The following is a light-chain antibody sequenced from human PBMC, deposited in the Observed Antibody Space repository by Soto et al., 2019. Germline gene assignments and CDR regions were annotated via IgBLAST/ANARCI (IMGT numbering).Light chain of an antibody. CDR3: QQLNSYPHT. CDR2: AAS. V-gene: IGKV1-9*01. Sequence: DLQLTQSPSFLSASVGARVTITCRASQGISSYFAWYQQKPGTAPKLLIYAASTLQSGVPSRFSGSGSGTEFTLTISSLQPEDFATDYCQQLNSYPHTFGQGTKLEIK. CDR1: QGISSY. J-gene: IGKJ2*01.